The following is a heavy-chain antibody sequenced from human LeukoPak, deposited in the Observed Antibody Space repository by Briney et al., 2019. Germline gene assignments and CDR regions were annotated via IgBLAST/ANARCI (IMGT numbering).Heavy chain of an antibody. D-gene: IGHD2-2*02. CDR1: GFTFSNYA. Sequence: GASLRLSCAASGFTFSNYAMSWVRQAPGKGLEWVSAITGSGGNTYYADSVKGRFTISRDNSKNTLYLQMNSLRAEDTAVYYCNQLLYEYYYYGMDVWGQGTTVTVSS. V-gene: IGHV3-23*01. CDR3: NQLLYEYYYYGMDV. CDR2: ITGSGGNT. J-gene: IGHJ6*02.